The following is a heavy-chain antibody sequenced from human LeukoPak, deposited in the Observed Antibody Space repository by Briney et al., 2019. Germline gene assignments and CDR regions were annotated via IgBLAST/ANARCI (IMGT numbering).Heavy chain of an antibody. CDR3: AKRYCSSTTCYDDRGAFDY. V-gene: IGHV4-38-2*02. CDR1: NYSINNGYY. D-gene: IGHD2-2*01. CDR2: IYHSGST. Sequence: SETLSLTCTVSNYSINNGYYWGWVRQPPGKGLEWIGSIYHSGSTYYNPSLKSRVTISVDTSKNQFSLKLSSVTAADTAVYYCAKRYCSSTTCYDDRGAFDYWGQGTLVTVSS. J-gene: IGHJ4*02.